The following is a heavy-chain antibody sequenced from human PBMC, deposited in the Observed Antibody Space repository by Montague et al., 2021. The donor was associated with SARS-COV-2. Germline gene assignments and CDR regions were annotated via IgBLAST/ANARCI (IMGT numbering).Heavy chain of an antibody. CDR3: ARVDYQVPYYYYAGMDL. CDR2: INQHGGEN. V-gene: IGHV3-7*01. CDR1: GFTFTNYW. Sequence: SRRLSCAASGFTFTNYWMTWVRLAPGKGLEWVATINQHGGENYYVGSVKGRFTISRDNAKKSVYLQINSLGAEDTAVYYCARVDYQVPYYYYAGMDLWGQGTTVTVSS. D-gene: IGHD3/OR15-3a*01. J-gene: IGHJ6*02.